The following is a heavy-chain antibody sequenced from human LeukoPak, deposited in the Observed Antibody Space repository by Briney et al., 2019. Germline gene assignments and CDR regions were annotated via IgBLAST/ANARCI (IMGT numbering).Heavy chain of an antibody. CDR2: IKQDGSEK. J-gene: IGHJ4*02. CDR3: ARSYCVSTSCYDY. CDR1: GFTFSSYW. D-gene: IGHD2-2*01. V-gene: IGHV3-7*01. Sequence: PGGSLRLSCAASGFTFSSYWMSWVRQAPGKGLEWVANIKQDGSEKYYVDSVKGRFTISRDNAKNSLYLQMNSLRAEDTAVYYCARSYCVSTSCYDYWGQRTLVTVSS.